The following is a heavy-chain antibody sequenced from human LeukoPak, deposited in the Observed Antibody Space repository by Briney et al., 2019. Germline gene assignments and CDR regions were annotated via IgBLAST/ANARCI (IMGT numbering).Heavy chain of an antibody. D-gene: IGHD3-22*01. V-gene: IGHV4-38-2*02. J-gene: IGHJ4*02. Sequence: SETLSLTCTVSGYSISSSYYWGWIRQPPGKGLEWIGSIYYSGSTYYNPSLKSRVTISVDTSKNQFSLKLSSVTAADTAVYYCARLGDDSSGYYYGGFDYWGQGTLVTVSS. CDR3: ARLGDDSSGYYYGGFDY. CDR2: IYYSGST. CDR1: GYSISSSYY.